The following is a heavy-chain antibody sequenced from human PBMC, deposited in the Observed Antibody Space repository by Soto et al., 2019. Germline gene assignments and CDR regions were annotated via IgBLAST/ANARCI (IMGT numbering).Heavy chain of an antibody. J-gene: IGHJ4*02. Sequence: ESGGGVVQPGRSLRLSCAASGFTFSSYAMHWVRQAPGKGLEWVAVISYDGSNKSYADSVKVRFTISRDNSKNTLYLQMNSLRAEDTAVYYCASRYAIVVGSLGGFDYWGQGTLVTVSS. V-gene: IGHV3-30-3*01. D-gene: IGHD3-22*01. CDR2: ISYDGSNK. CDR1: GFTFSSYA. CDR3: ASRYAIVVGSLGGFDY.